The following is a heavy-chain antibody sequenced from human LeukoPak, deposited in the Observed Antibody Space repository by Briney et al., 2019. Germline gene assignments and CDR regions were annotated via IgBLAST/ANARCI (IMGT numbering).Heavy chain of an antibody. D-gene: IGHD4-11*01. V-gene: IGHV3-23*05. CDR3: ARSVPDYTRFDY. Sequence: GGSLRLSCVASGFTLSNYVMSWVRQAPGKGLEWVSTFKTKYHQVYYAESVRGRFTISTDNSRNTVFLQMNSLRADDTALYYCARSVPDYTRFDYWGQGALVTVSS. CDR1: GFTLSNYV. J-gene: IGHJ4*02. CDR2: FKTKYHQV.